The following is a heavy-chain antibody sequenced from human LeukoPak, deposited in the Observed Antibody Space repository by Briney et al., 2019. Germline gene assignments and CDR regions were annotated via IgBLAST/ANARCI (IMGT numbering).Heavy chain of an antibody. CDR1: GGSLNISSYY. J-gene: IGHJ4*02. Sequence: PSETLSLTCTVSGGSLNISSYYWGWIRHPPGKGLEWVGSIYYSGRTYYNPSLKIRVTIFVDTSKNQFSLKLNSVTAADTAVYYCARSQATAMVSDYWGQGTLVTVSS. CDR3: ARSQATAMVSDY. D-gene: IGHD2-2*01. V-gene: IGHV4-39*01. CDR2: IYYSGRT.